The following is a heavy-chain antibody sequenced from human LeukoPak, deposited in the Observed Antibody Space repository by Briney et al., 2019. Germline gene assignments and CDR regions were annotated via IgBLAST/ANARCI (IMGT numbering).Heavy chain of an antibody. CDR3: ARSSPPTYYHFYYYMDV. V-gene: IGHV1-2*02. CDR2: INPNSGGA. D-gene: IGHD6-13*01. Sequence: ASVKVSCKASGYTFTGYYMHWVRQAPGQGLEWMGWINPNSGGAKYAQNFQGRVIMTTDTSISTAYMELSSLRSDDTAVYYCARSSPPTYYHFYYYMDVWGKGATVTVSS. CDR1: GYTFTGYY. J-gene: IGHJ6*03.